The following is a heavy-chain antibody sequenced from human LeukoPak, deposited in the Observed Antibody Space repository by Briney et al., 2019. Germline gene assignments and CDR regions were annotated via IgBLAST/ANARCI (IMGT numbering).Heavy chain of an antibody. V-gene: IGHV3-23*01. CDR1: GFTFSTYA. Sequence: PGGSLRLSCAASGFTFSTYAMSWVRQAPGKGLEWVSAISGSGGSTYYAESVKGRFTISRDNSKNTLYLQMNSLRVEDTAVYYCANRWYYFDYWGQGTLVTVSS. CDR3: ANRWYYFDY. J-gene: IGHJ4*02. CDR2: ISGSGGST. D-gene: IGHD4-23*01.